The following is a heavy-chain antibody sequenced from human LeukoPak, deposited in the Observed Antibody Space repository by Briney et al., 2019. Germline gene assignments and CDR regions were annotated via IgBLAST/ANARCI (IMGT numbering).Heavy chain of an antibody. CDR1: GGSISSYY. D-gene: IGHD6-19*01. CDR2: IYYSGST. V-gene: IGHV4-59*01. CDR3: ARLKQWLVQYFDY. Sequence: SETLSLTCTVSGGSISSYYWSWIRQPPGKGLEWIGYIYYSGSTNYNPSLKSRVTISVDTSKNQFSLKLSSVTAADTAVYYCARLKQWLVQYFDYWGQGTLVTVSS. J-gene: IGHJ4*02.